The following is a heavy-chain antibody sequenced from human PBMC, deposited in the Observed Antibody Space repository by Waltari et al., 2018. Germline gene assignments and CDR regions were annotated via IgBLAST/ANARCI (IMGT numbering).Heavy chain of an antibody. V-gene: IGHV5-51*01. J-gene: IGHJ4*02. Sequence: WVRQMPGKGLEWMGIIYPGDSDTRYSPSFQGQVTISADKSISTAYLQWSSLKASDTAMYYCARGRIAAAGLDYWGQGTLVTVSS. D-gene: IGHD6-13*01. CDR3: ARGRIAAAGLDY. CDR2: IYPGDSDT.